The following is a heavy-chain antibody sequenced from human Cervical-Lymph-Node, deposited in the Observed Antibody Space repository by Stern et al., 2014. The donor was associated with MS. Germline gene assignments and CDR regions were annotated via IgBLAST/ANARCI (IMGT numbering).Heavy chain of an antibody. D-gene: IGHD6-13*01. Sequence: QVQLEEFGAEVKKPGASVKVSCKASGYTFTSYGISWVRQALGQGLELIGLISAYNGNTNYVHMLRVRGTMTPDTSSSTAYMELRSLRSDDTAVYYCARDSGYSSSWYPWSFDYWGQGTLVTVSS. J-gene: IGHJ4*02. CDR1: GYTFTSYG. CDR2: ISAYNGNT. CDR3: ARDSGYSSSWYPWSFDY. V-gene: IGHV1-18*01.